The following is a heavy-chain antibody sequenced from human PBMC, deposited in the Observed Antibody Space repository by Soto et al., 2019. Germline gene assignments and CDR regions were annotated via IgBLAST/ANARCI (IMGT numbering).Heavy chain of an antibody. CDR3: AKAQMGRGGRTLDS. V-gene: IGHV3-30*18. D-gene: IGHD3-10*01. CDR1: GLTFSGYG. CDR2: ITYDGSST. J-gene: IGHJ4*02. Sequence: QVQMVESGGGVVQPGTSLRLSCVVTGLTFSGYGMQWVRQAPGKGLEGVADITYDGSSTYYADAVKGRFTVSRDNSKNIIYLQMTSLRGDDTGMYYCAKAQMGRGGRTLDSWGQGTLVIVSS.